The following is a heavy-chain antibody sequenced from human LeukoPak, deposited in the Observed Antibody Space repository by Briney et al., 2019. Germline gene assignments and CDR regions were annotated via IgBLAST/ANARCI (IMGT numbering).Heavy chain of an antibody. Sequence: ASVKVSCKVSGYTFTGYYMHWVRQAPGQGLEWMGRINPNSGGTNYAQKFQGRVTMTRDTSISTAYMELSRLRSDDTAVYYCARDEEGGYYGSGSYNAWGQGTLVTVSS. CDR3: ARDEEGGYYGSGSYNA. D-gene: IGHD3-10*01. V-gene: IGHV1-2*06. CDR2: INPNSGGT. CDR1: GYTFTGYY. J-gene: IGHJ5*02.